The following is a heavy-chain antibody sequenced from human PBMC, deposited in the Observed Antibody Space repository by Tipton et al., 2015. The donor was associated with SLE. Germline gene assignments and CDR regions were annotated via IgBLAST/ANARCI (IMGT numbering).Heavy chain of an antibody. CDR2: IYTSGST. D-gene: IGHD4-11*01. J-gene: IGHJ5*02. Sequence: TLSLTCTVSGGSISSYYWSWIRQPPGKGLEWIGRIYTSGSTNYNPSLKSRVTISVDTSKNQFSLKLSSVTAADTAVYYCARARLQSTHNWFDPWGKGTLVTVSS. CDR3: ARARLQSTHNWFDP. V-gene: IGHV4-4*08. CDR1: GGSISSYY.